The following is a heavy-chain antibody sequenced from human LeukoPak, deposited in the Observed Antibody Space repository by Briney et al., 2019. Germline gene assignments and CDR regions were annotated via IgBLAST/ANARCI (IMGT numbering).Heavy chain of an antibody. J-gene: IGHJ6*03. Sequence: GGSLRLSCAASGFTFSNYAMSWVRQAPGKGLEWVSTINDRGIATYYADSVKGRFTISRDNSKNTLSLQVSSLRTEDTAIYYCAKGLKTAVGPYKGYHYYMDVWGKGTTVTVSS. CDR3: AKGLKTAVGPYKGYHYYMDV. CDR1: GFTFSNYA. V-gene: IGHV3-23*01. CDR2: INDRGIAT. D-gene: IGHD5-18*01.